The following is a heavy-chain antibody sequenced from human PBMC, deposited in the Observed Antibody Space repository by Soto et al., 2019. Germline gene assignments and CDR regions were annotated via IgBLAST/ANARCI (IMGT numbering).Heavy chain of an antibody. CDR3: AKETGANYGEYWFFDV. V-gene: IGHV3-23*01. CDR1: GFPFSSYA. J-gene: IGHJ2*01. D-gene: IGHD4-17*01. Sequence: EVQLLDSGGGLVQPGGSLRVSCAASGFPFSSYAMNWVRQAPGKGLEWVSGITGSGERTYYADSVKGRFTISRYNSENTLYLQMNSLRGEDTAVYYCAKETGANYGEYWFFDVWGRGTLVTVSS. CDR2: ITGSGERT.